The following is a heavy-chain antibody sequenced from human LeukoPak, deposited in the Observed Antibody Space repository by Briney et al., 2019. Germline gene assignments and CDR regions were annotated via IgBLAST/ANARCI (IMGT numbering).Heavy chain of an antibody. Sequence: SETLSLTCAVYGGSFSGYYWSWIRQPPGKGLEWIGEINHSGSTNYNPSLKSRVTISVDPSKNQFSLKLSSVTATDTAVYYCARGPNSSGWYTYYYYMDVWGKGTTVTVSS. V-gene: IGHV4-34*01. CDR1: GGSFSGYY. CDR3: ARGPNSSGWYTYYYYMDV. CDR2: INHSGST. D-gene: IGHD6-13*01. J-gene: IGHJ6*03.